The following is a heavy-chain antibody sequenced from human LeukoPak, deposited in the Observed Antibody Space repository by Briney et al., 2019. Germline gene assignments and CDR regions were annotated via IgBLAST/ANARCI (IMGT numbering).Heavy chain of an antibody. CDR1: GFTFSSYA. V-gene: IGHV3-23*01. CDR3: AKDYRCTNGVCYRDTAAAGTDY. J-gene: IGHJ4*02. CDR2: ISGSGGSA. D-gene: IGHD2-8*01. Sequence: GGPLRLSSAASGFTFSSYAMSWVRKAPRKGLDWISAISGSGGSAYYADPVKGRFTISRDNSKNTLYLQMNSLRAEDTAVYYCAKDYRCTNGVCYRDTAAAGTDYWGQGTLVTVSS.